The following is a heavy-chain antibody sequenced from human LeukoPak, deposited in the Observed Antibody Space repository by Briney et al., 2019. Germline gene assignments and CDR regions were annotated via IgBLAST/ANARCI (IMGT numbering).Heavy chain of an antibody. CDR1: GFTFNDYA. Sequence: GGSLRLSCAVSGFTFNDYAMNWGRQAPGKGLELVSFISGDGGSTYYADSVKGRFTISRDNSKNSLYLQMNSLRLGDTALYYCATDCSGNRCYSLWGQGTLVTVSS. D-gene: IGHD2-15*01. CDR2: ISGDGGST. J-gene: IGHJ4*02. V-gene: IGHV3-43*02. CDR3: ATDCSGNRCYSL.